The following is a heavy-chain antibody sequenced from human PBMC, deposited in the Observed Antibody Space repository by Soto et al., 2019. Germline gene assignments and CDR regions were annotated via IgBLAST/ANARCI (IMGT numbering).Heavy chain of an antibody. CDR2: IKQDGTEK. CDR3: TTSPHRDSERVFV. V-gene: IGHV3-7*01. CDR1: GFPFSTYW. J-gene: IGHJ6*02. D-gene: IGHD1-26*01. Sequence: EVQLVESGGGLVQQGGSLRLSCAASGFPFSTYWMSWVRRTPGKGLEWVANIKQDGTEKYYVDSVRGRLTVSRDNAKSSLYLQMNSLRVEDTAVYYCTTSPHRDSERVFVWGQGTAVTV.